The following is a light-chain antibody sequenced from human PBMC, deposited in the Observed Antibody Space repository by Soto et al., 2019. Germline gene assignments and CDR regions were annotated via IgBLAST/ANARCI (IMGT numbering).Light chain of an antibody. CDR2: KAS. CDR3: KQYNNYWT. CDR1: QSISSW. J-gene: IGKJ1*01. V-gene: IGKV1-5*03. Sequence: DIQMTQSPSTLSASVGDRVTITCRASQSISSWLAWYKQKPGKAPKLLIYKASSLESGVPSRFSGSGSGTAFTLSISSLQPDDFAPYYCKQYNNYWTLGQGTKVEIK.